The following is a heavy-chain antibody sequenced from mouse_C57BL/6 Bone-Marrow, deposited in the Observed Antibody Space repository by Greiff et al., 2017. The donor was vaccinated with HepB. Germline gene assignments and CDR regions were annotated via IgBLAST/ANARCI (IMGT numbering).Heavy chain of an antibody. CDR2: IDPSDSET. CDR3: ARSLYYYAMDY. V-gene: IGHV1-52*01. CDR1: GYTFTSYW. J-gene: IGHJ4*01. Sequence: QVQLQQPGAELVRPGSSVKLSCKASGYTFTSYWMHWVKQRPIQGLEWIGNIDPSDSETHYNQKFKDKATLTVDKSSSTAYMQLSSLTSEDSAVYYCARSLYYYAMDYWGQGTSVTVSS.